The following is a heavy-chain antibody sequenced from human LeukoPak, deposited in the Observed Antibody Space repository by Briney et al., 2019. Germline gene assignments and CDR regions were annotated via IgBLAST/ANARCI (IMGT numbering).Heavy chain of an antibody. CDR1: GGSFRGYY. CDR2: INHSGST. D-gene: IGHD2-15*01. J-gene: IGHJ6*03. CDR3: ARGSVKVLVVVAATRRYMDV. V-gene: IGHV4-34*01. Sequence: SETLSLTCAVYGGSFRGYYWSWIRQPPGRGLEWIGEINHSGSTNYTPSLKSRVTISVDTSKNQFSLKLSSVTAADTAVYYCARGSVKVLVVVAATRRYMDVWGKGTTVTVSS.